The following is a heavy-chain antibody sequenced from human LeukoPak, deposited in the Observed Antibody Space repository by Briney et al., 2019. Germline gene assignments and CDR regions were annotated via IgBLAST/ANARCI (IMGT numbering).Heavy chain of an antibody. J-gene: IGHJ5*02. CDR1: GGSISSGGYS. CDR3: ARGRFGWFDP. D-gene: IGHD3-16*01. V-gene: IGHV4-30-2*01. Sequence: PSQTLSLTCAVSGGSISSGGYSWGWIRQPPGKGLEWTGYIYHSGTTYYNPSLKSRVTISIDRSKNQFSLKLSSVTAADTAVYYCARGRFGWFDPWGQGTLVTVSS. CDR2: IYHSGTT.